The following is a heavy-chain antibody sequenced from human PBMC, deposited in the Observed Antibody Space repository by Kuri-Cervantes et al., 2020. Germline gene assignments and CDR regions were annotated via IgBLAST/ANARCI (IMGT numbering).Heavy chain of an antibody. CDR2: ISSSGSTI. CDR1: GFTFSDYY. V-gene: IGHV3-11*01. Sequence: GGSLRLSCAASGFTFSDYYMSWIRQAPGKGLEWVSYISSSGSTIYYADSVKGRFTISRDNAKNSLYLQMNSLRAEDTAVYYCARDRSDTAMVYFDYWGQGTLVTVSS. D-gene: IGHD5-18*01. J-gene: IGHJ4*02. CDR3: ARDRSDTAMVYFDY.